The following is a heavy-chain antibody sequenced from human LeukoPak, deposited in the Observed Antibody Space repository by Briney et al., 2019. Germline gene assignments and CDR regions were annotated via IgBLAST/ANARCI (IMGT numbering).Heavy chain of an antibody. CDR1: GFTVSSNY. CDR3: ASGAMPDAFDI. Sequence: GGSLRLSCAASGFTVSSNYMSRVRQAPGKGLEWVSVIYSGGSTYYADSVKGRFTISRDNSKNTLYLQMNSLRAEDTAVYYCASGAMPDAFDIWGQGTMVTVPS. V-gene: IGHV3-53*01. D-gene: IGHD2-2*01. CDR2: IYSGGST. J-gene: IGHJ3*02.